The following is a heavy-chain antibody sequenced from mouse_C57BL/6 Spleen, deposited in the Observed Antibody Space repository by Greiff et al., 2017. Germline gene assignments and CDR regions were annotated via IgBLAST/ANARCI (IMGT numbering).Heavy chain of an antibody. D-gene: IGHD1-1*01. V-gene: IGHV1-19*01. CDR3: ARSAGSSPLDYFDY. Sequence: EVQLQQSGPVLVKPGASVKMSCKASGYTFTDYYMNWVKQSHGKSLEWIGVINPYNGGTSYNQKFKGKATLTVDTSSSTAYMELNSLTSEDSAVYYCARSAGSSPLDYFDYWGQGTTLTVSS. CDR1: GYTFTDYY. J-gene: IGHJ2*01. CDR2: INPYNGGT.